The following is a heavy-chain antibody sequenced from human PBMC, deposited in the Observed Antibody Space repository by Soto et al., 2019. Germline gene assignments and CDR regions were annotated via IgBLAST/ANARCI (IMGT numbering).Heavy chain of an antibody. V-gene: IGHV1-2*02. CDR2: INPNSGGT. CDR1: GYTFTGYY. D-gene: IGHD5-18*01. CDR3: ARGKGRGYSYGYMGWFDP. Sequence: ASVKVSCKASGYTFTGYYMHWARQAPGQGLEWMGWINPNSGGTNYAQKFQGRVTMTRDTSISTAYMELSRLRSDDTAVYYCARGKGRGYSYGYMGWFDPWGQGTLVTVSS. J-gene: IGHJ5*02.